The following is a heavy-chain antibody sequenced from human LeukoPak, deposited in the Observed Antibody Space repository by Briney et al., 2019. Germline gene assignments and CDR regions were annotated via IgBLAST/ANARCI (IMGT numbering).Heavy chain of an antibody. J-gene: IGHJ3*02. D-gene: IGHD1-26*01. V-gene: IGHV1-24*01. CDR3: AADRGDYSGSYWTAFDI. CDR2: FYPEDGEI. CDR1: EYTLTELS. Sequence: ASVKVSCKVSEYTLTELSMHWVRQAPGKGLEWLGGFYPEDGEIIYAQKFQGRVTMSDDTSTDTAYMEQGSLRSDDTAVYYCAADRGDYSGSYWTAFDIWGQGTMVTVSS.